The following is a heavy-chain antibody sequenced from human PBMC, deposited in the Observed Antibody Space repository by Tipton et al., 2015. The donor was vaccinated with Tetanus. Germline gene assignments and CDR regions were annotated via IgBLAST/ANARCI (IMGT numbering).Heavy chain of an antibody. Sequence: GLVKPSETLSLTCAVSGGSFSDFYWSWIRQPPGKGLEWIGYTYYSGSTGYNPSLKSRVTISIDSSKNQFSLKLTSVTAADTAVYYCARDERYGDYAYWGQGALVTVSS. CDR3: ARDERYGDYAY. CDR2: TYYSGST. CDR1: GGSFSDFY. D-gene: IGHD4-17*01. J-gene: IGHJ4*02. V-gene: IGHV4-59*01.